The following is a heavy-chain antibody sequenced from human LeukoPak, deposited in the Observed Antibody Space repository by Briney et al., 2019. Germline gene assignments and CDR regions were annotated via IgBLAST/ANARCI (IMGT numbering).Heavy chain of an antibody. CDR3: AREEETVKAFGP. CDR1: GFTVSISY. D-gene: IGHD4-17*01. Sequence: GGSLRLSCAASGFTVSISYMNWVRQAPGKGLEWVSIIYAGGSTYYAGPVEGRFTISRDNSKNTLYLQMNSLRAEDTAVYYCAREEETVKAFGPWGQGTLVTVSS. J-gene: IGHJ5*02. V-gene: IGHV3-53*01. CDR2: IYAGGST.